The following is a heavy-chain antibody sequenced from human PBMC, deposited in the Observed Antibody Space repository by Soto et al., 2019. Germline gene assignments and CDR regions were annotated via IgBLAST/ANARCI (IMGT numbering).Heavy chain of an antibody. V-gene: IGHV3-33*01. J-gene: IGHJ6*02. D-gene: IGHD3-10*02. CDR3: ARDLVRGVTHYGMDV. CDR2: IWYDGSNK. CDR1: GFTFSSYG. Sequence: QVQLVESGGGVVQPGRSLRLSCAASGFTFSSYGMHWVRQAPGKGLEWVAVIWYDGSNKYYADSVKDRFTISRDNSKNTLYLQMNSLRAEDTAVYYCARDLVRGVTHYGMDVWGQETTVTVSS.